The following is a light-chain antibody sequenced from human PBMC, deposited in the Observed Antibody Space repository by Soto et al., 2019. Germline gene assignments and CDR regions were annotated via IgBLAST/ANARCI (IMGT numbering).Light chain of an antibody. CDR3: ETVDSNTVV. CDR2: LEGSGNY. V-gene: IGLV4-60*02. J-gene: IGLJ2*01. CDR1: SGHSSYI. Sequence: QLVLTQSASASASLGSSVKLTCTLSSGHSSYIIAWHQQQPGKAPRYLMKLEGSGNYNKGSGVPDRFSGSSSGADRYLTISNLQFEDEADYYCETVDSNTVVFGGGTNLTVL.